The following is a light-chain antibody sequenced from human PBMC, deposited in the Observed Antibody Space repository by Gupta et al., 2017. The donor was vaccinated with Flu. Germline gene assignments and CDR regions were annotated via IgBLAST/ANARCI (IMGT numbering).Light chain of an antibody. CDR1: KLGDKS. J-gene: IGLJ3*02. CDR2: QND. V-gene: IGLV3-1*01. Sequence: SYELTQPPSVSASPGQTASITCSGDKLGDKSVSWYQQKPGQSPVLVLYQNDKRPSGIPERFSGSTSGNTGTLTITGTKAMDEADYYCQAWDSGNVFGGGTKLTVL. CDR3: QAWDSGNV.